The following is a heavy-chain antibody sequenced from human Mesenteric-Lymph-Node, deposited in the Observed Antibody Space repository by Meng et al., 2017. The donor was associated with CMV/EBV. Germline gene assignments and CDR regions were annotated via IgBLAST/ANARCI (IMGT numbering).Heavy chain of an antibody. D-gene: IGHD3-22*01. Sequence: SGFTFSSYAMSWVRQAPGKGLEWVSAIRGSGGSTYYADSVKGRFTISRDNSKNTVYLQMNGLRTEDTAVYYCARWARSYDSSGYLHWGQGTLVTVSS. V-gene: IGHV3-23*01. CDR2: IRGSGGST. CDR1: GFTFSSYA. CDR3: ARWARSYDSSGYLH. J-gene: IGHJ4*02.